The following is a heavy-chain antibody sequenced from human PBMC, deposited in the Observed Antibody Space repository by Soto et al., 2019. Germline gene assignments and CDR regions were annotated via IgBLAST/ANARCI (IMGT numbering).Heavy chain of an antibody. CDR2: IFSSGTT. Sequence: SETLSLTCTVSGDSISSGNKYWSWIRQPPGKGLEWIGYIFSSGTTYYNPSLKSRLTMSLDTSENQFSLKLNSLTDADTAVYYCARVTHPLDYYYAMDVWGQGTTVTVS. J-gene: IGHJ6*02. CDR1: GDSISSGNKY. CDR3: ARVTHPLDYYYAMDV. V-gene: IGHV4-30-4*01.